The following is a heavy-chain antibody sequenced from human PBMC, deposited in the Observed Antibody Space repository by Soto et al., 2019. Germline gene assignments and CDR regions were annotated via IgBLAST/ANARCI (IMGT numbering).Heavy chain of an antibody. J-gene: IGHJ4*02. CDR3: ARGGTSIDY. D-gene: IGHD3-16*01. CDR2: ISAYNGNT. V-gene: IGHV1-18*01. Sequence: QVQLVQSGAEVKKPGASVKVSCKASGYTFTNFGISWVRQAPGQGLEWMGWISAYNGNTNYAQNFQGRVTMTTDTTPSKAYMEPRSPGSDDPGVVYFARGGTSIDYWGPGTLVTVSS. CDR1: GYTFTNFG.